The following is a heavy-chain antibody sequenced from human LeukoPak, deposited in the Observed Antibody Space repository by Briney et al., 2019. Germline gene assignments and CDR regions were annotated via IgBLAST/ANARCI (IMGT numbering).Heavy chain of an antibody. D-gene: IGHD6-19*01. V-gene: IGHV4-59*01. CDR1: GGSISSDY. J-gene: IGHJ3*02. Sequence: SETPSLTCAVSGGSISSDYWSWIRQPPGKGLEWIGYIYYSGSTSYNPSLKSRVTISVDTSKNQFSLRLSSVTAADTAVYYCASVVNSSGWADAFDIWGQGTMVTVSS. CDR3: ASVVNSSGWADAFDI. CDR2: IYYSGST.